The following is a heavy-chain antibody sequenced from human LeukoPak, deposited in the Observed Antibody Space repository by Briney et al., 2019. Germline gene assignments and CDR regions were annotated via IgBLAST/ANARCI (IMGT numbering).Heavy chain of an antibody. CDR3: ARNPTGSYYDH. Sequence: SGPTLVNPTQTLTLTCTFSGFSLSTSGMRVSWIRQPPGKALEWLARIDWDDDKFYSTSLKTRLTISKDTSKNQVVLIMSNMDPVDTATYYCARNPTGSYYDHWGQGTLVTVSS. J-gene: IGHJ4*02. V-gene: IGHV2-70*04. D-gene: IGHD1-26*01. CDR1: GFSLSTSGMR. CDR2: IDWDDDK.